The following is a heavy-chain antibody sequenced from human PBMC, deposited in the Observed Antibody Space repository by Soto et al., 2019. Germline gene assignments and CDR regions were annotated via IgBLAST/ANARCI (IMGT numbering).Heavy chain of an antibody. D-gene: IGHD1-1*01. Sequence: GGSLRLSCTASGFTFTDYWIHWVRQAPGKGLVWVSRINPDGSSTNYADSVKGRFTISRDNAKKTVFLQMDSLRAEDTAVYYCARSPFRNDPDHCWVQGTLVTVSS. CDR1: GFTFTDYW. CDR3: ARSPFRNDPDHC. J-gene: IGHJ4*02. CDR2: INPDGSST. V-gene: IGHV3-74*01.